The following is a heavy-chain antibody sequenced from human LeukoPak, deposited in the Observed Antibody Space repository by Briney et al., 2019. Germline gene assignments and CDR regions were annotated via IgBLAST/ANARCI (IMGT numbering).Heavy chain of an antibody. CDR1: GYTFTGYY. D-gene: IGHD3-10*01. CDR3: AIPPHYGSGSYYNVPFDY. J-gene: IGHJ4*02. V-gene: IGHV1-2*02. Sequence: GASVKDSCKASGYTFTGYYMHWVRQAPGQGLEWMGWINPNSGGTNYAQKFQGRVTMTRDTSISTAYMELSRLRSDDTAVYYCAIPPHYGSGSYYNVPFDYWGQGTLVTVSS. CDR2: INPNSGGT.